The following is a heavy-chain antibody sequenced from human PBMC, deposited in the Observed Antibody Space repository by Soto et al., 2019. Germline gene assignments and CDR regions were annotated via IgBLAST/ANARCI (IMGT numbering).Heavy chain of an antibody. CDR3: AKDLVTVVGYDAFDI. J-gene: IGHJ3*02. Sequence: EVQMLESGGGLVQPGGSLRLSCAASGFTLRSYAMSCVRQAPGKGLEWVSGISGSGGSTYYADSVKGRFTISRDNSKKTLYRQRNSLRAEDTAVYYCAKDLVTVVGYDAFDIWGQGTMVTVSS. V-gene: IGHV3-23*01. CDR2: ISGSGGST. CDR1: GFTLRSYA. D-gene: IGHD6-19*01.